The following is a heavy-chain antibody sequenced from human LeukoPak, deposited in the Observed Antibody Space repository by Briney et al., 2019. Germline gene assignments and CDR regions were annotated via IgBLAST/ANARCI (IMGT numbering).Heavy chain of an antibody. CDR2: IQSDGSGT. Sequence: GGSLRLSCTASGFIFSNYWMQWVRQAPGKGLVWVSLIQSDGSGTTYTDSMKGRFTISRDNAKNTLYLQMNRLTPEDTAVHYCARDNHGSIEHWGQGTLGTVSS. CDR1: GFIFSNYW. D-gene: IGHD3-10*01. V-gene: IGHV3-74*03. J-gene: IGHJ1*01. CDR3: ARDNHGSIEH.